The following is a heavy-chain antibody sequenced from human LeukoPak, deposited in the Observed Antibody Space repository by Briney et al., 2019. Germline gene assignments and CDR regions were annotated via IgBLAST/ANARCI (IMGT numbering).Heavy chain of an antibody. J-gene: IGHJ4*02. CDR2: MSPNSGNT. D-gene: IGHD3-9*01. V-gene: IGHV1-8*01. Sequence: ASVKVSCKASGYTFTSYDINWVRQATGQGLEWMGWMSPNSGNTGYAQKFQGRVTMTRNTSISTAYMELSSLRSEDTAVYYCARVRSIYDILTGSRGLLVFGYWGQGTLVTVSS. CDR1: GYTFTSYD. CDR3: ARVRSIYDILTGSRGLLVFGY.